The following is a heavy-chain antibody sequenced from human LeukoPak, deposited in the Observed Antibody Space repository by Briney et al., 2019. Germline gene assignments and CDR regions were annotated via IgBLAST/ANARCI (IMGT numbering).Heavy chain of an antibody. CDR1: GFTFSSYA. V-gene: IGHV3-30-3*01. Sequence: GGSLRLSCAASGFTFSSYAMHWVRQAPGKGLEWVAVISYDGSNKYYADSVKGRFTISRDNSKNTLYLQMNSLRAEDTAVYYCAKDLTFDYWGQGTLVTVSS. CDR2: ISYDGSNK. J-gene: IGHJ4*02. CDR3: AKDLTFDY.